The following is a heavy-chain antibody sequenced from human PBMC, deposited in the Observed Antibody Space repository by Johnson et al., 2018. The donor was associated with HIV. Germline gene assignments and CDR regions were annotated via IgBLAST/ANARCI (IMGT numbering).Heavy chain of an antibody. CDR3: AREGAAAGPTDACDI. CDR2: IYSGGST. D-gene: IGHD6-13*01. Sequence: EQLVESGGGLIQPGGSLRLSCAASGFTVSSNYMSWVRQAPGKGLEWVSVIYSGGSTYYADSMKGRFTISRDNSKNTLYLQMNSLRAEDTAVYYCAREGAAAGPTDACDIWGQGTMVTVSA. V-gene: IGHV3-66*03. J-gene: IGHJ3*02. CDR1: GFTVSSNY.